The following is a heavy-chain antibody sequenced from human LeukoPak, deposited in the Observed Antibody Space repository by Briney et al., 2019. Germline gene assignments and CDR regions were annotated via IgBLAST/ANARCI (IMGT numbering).Heavy chain of an antibody. Sequence: GESLKISCKGSGYSFTSYWIGWVRQMPGKGLEWMGIIYPGDSDTRYSPSFQGQVTISADKSISTAHLQWSSLKASDTAMYYCARTTMVRGAMGGFDYWGQGTLVTVSS. D-gene: IGHD3-10*01. CDR1: GYSFTSYW. CDR3: ARTTMVRGAMGGFDY. V-gene: IGHV5-51*01. J-gene: IGHJ4*02. CDR2: IYPGDSDT.